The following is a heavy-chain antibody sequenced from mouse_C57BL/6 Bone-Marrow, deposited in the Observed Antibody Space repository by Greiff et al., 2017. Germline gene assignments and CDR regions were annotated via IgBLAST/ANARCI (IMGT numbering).Heavy chain of an antibody. Sequence: EVQVVESGGGLVKPGGSLKLSCAASGFTFSSYAMSWVRQTPDKRLEWVATISDGGSYTYYPDNVKGRFTISRDYAKNNLYLQMSHLKSEDTAMYYCARAPDGYYVAMDYWGQGTSVTVSS. CDR1: GFTFSSYA. CDR2: ISDGGSYT. V-gene: IGHV5-4*01. J-gene: IGHJ4*01. D-gene: IGHD2-3*01. CDR3: ARAPDGYYVAMDY.